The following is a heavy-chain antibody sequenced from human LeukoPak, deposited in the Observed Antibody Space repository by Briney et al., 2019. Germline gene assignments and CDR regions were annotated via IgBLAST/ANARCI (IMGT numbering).Heavy chain of an antibody. V-gene: IGHV3-11*04. CDR3: ARIGIVVVPAAWDYYYYYMDV. CDR1: GFTFSDYY. CDR2: ISSSGSTI. D-gene: IGHD2-2*01. J-gene: IGHJ6*03. Sequence: GGSLRLSCAASGFTFSDYYMSWIRQAPGKGLEWVSYISSSGSTIYYADSVKGRFTISRDNAKNSLYLQMNSLRAEDTAVYYCARIGIVVVPAAWDYYYYYMDVWGKGTTVTVSS.